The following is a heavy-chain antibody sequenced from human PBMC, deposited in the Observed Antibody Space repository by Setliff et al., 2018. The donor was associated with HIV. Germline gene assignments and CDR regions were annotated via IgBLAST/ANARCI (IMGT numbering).Heavy chain of an antibody. Sequence: GGSLRLSCVASGFTFSSYAMSWVRQAPGKGLEWVLTITNSARSTHSADSMKGRFTISRDNSGNMLYLQMDFLRAEDTATYYCATRHDGRYFDYWGQGTLVTVSS. CDR1: GFTFSSYA. CDR3: ATRHDGRYFDY. D-gene: IGHD3-16*01. V-gene: IGHV3-23*05. CDR2: ITNSARST. J-gene: IGHJ4*02.